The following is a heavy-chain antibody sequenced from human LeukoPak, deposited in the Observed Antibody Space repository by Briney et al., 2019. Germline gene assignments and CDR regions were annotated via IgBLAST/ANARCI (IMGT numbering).Heavy chain of an antibody. V-gene: IGHV1-46*01. Sequence: ASVKVSCKASGYTFTSYYMHWVRQAPGQGLEWMGIINPSGGSTSYAQKFQGRVTMTEDTSTDTAYMELSSPRSEDTAVYYCATDSSGYAVQFDYWGQGTLVTVSS. CDR2: INPSGGST. CDR1: GYTFTSYY. D-gene: IGHD3-22*01. CDR3: ATDSSGYAVQFDY. J-gene: IGHJ4*02.